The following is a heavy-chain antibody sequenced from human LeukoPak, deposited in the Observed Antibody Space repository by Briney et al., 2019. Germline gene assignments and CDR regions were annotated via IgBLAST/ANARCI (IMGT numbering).Heavy chain of an antibody. D-gene: IGHD3-16*01. CDR3: ARDGGGLGY. Sequence: GGSLRLSCAAPGFTFSTYSMNWVRQAPGKGLVWVSRIKTDGRSTSYADSVKGRFTISRDNAKNTLYLQMNSLRAEDTAVYYCARDGGGLGYWGQGTLVTVSS. CDR2: IKTDGRST. CDR1: GFTFSTYS. V-gene: IGHV3-74*01. J-gene: IGHJ4*02.